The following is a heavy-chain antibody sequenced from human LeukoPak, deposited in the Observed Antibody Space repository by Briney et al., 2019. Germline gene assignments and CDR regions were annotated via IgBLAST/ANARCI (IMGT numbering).Heavy chain of an antibody. V-gene: IGHV3-21*01. Sequence: PGGSLRLSCAASGFTFSSYSMNWVRQAPGKGLEWVSSITSSSSYIYYADSVKGRFTISRDNAKNSLYLQMNSLRAEDTAVYYCARGLYSSSWYFIGYWGQGTLVTVSS. CDR2: ITSSSSYI. CDR1: GFTFSSYS. J-gene: IGHJ4*02. CDR3: ARGLYSSSWYFIGY. D-gene: IGHD6-13*01.